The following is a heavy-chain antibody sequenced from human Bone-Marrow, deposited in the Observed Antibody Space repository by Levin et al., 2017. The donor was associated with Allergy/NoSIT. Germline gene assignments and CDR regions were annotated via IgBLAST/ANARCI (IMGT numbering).Heavy chain of an antibody. Sequence: SETLSLTCTVSGASVNRANYYWTWIRQPPGKGLEWIGFVYYSGSTNYNPSLQSRVSLSIDTSKNDFSLRLSSVTAADTAVYYCAGDARPGQTGPILDSWGQGIPVAVSS. V-gene: IGHV4-61*03. CDR3: AGDARPGQTGPILDS. J-gene: IGHJ4*02. D-gene: IGHD1-14*01. CDR2: VYYSGST. CDR1: GASVNRANYY.